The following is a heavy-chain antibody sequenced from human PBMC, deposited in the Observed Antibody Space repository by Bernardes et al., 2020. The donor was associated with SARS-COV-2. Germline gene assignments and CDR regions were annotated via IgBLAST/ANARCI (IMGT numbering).Heavy chain of an antibody. V-gene: IGHV4-61*09. CDR2: IYIAGSTGYNSGSS. J-gene: IGHJ4*02. D-gene: IGHD3-10*01. CDR3: ASGSLYGSGRYYLAS. Sequence: SKTLYLTCTVSGVSISRGTYYWNWLRLPAGKGLEWIGHIYIAGSTGYNSGSSSSNPSLKDRVTITVDTSKNQFSLRMNSVTAADTAVYLCASGSLYGSGRYYLASWGQGTLVTVSS. CDR1: GVSISRGTYY.